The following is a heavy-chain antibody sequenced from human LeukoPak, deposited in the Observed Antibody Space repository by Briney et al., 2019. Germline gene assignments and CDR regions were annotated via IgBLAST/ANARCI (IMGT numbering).Heavy chain of an antibody. Sequence: GASVKVSCKASGYTFTDYYMHWVRQAPGQGLEWMGWINPNSGGTNFAQKFQGRVTMTRDTSISTAYMELSRLRSDDTAVYYCARFRFDYYDSSGTSNWFDPWGQGTLVTVSS. J-gene: IGHJ5*02. V-gene: IGHV1-2*02. CDR3: ARFRFDYYDSSGTSNWFDP. CDR2: INPNSGGT. D-gene: IGHD3-22*01. CDR1: GYTFTDYY.